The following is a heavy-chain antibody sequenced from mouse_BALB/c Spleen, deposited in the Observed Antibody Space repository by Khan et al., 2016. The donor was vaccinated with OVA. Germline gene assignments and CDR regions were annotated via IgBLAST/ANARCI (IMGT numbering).Heavy chain of an antibody. Sequence: QVQLKESGPGLAAPSQSLSITCTISGFSLTNYGVHWARQPPGKGLEWLVVIWSDGSTNYNSVLKSRLTITKDNSQSQVFLKMNSLQTDDTAIYFCARQPYYHYNIMDYWGQGTSVTVSS. V-gene: IGHV2-6-1*01. CDR1: GFSLTNYG. CDR3: ARQPYYHYNIMDY. J-gene: IGHJ4*01. CDR2: IWSDGST. D-gene: IGHD2-10*01.